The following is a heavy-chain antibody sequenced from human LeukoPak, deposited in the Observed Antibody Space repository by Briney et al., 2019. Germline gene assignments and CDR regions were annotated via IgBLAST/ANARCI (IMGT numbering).Heavy chain of an antibody. J-gene: IGHJ4*02. D-gene: IGHD6-13*01. CDR1: GFTFSSYE. V-gene: IGHV3-48*03. CDR3: AKDGGYSSSWLDY. CDR2: ISSSGSTI. Sequence: GGSLRLSCAASGFTFSSYEMNWVRQAPGKGLEWVSYISSSGSTIYYADSVKGRFTISRDNSKNTLYLQMNSLRAEDTAVYYCAKDGGYSSSWLDYWGQGTLVTVSS.